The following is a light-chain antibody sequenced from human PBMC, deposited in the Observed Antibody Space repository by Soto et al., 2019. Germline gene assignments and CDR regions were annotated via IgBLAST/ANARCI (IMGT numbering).Light chain of an antibody. Sequence: QSALTQPPSVSGAPGQRVTISCTGSSSNIRSTYDVQWYQQLPGTAPKLLIHGNTDRPSGVPDRFSGSKSGTSASLAITGLQADDEADYYCQSYDDSLSVHYVFGTGTKVTVL. CDR3: QSYDDSLSVHYV. V-gene: IGLV1-40*01. J-gene: IGLJ1*01. CDR1: SSNIRSTYD. CDR2: GNT.